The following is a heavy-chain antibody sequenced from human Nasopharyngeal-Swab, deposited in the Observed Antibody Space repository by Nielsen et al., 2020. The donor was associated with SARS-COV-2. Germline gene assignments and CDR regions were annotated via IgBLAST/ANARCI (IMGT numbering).Heavy chain of an antibody. J-gene: IGHJ4*02. CDR2: VYYYSGTT. V-gene: IGHV4-59*08. Sequence: WIRQPPGQGLEWIGYVYYYSGTTNSNPSLKSRVTISMDTSKKQFSQQMSSVTTADTAVYYCARRPTGYGDYYFDSWGQGTLVTVSS. D-gene: IGHD4-17*01. CDR3: ARRPTGYGDYYFDS.